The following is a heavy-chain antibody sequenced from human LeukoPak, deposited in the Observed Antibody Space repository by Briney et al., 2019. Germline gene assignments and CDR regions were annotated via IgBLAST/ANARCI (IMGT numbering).Heavy chain of an antibody. CDR1: GYTFTGYY. Sequence: GASVKVSCKASGYTFTGYYMHWVRQAPGQGLEWMGRINPNSGGTNYAQKFQGRVTMTRDTSISTAYMELSRLRPDDTAVYYCARGAGWTTVDFDYWGQGTLVTVSS. CDR2: INPNSGGT. D-gene: IGHD6-19*01. CDR3: ARGAGWTTVDFDY. J-gene: IGHJ4*02. V-gene: IGHV1-2*06.